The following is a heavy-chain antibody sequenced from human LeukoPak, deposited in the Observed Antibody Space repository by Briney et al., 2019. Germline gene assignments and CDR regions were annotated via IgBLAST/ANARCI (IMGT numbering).Heavy chain of an antibody. D-gene: IGHD6-13*01. Sequence: GGSLRLPCAASGFTFSSYAMHWVRQAPGKGLEWVAVISYDGSNKYYADSVKGRFTISRDNAKNSLYLQMNSLRAEDTAVYYCARDPHSWEYNWFDPWGQGTLVTVSS. CDR2: ISYDGSNK. V-gene: IGHV3-30-3*01. CDR1: GFTFSSYA. J-gene: IGHJ5*02. CDR3: ARDPHSWEYNWFDP.